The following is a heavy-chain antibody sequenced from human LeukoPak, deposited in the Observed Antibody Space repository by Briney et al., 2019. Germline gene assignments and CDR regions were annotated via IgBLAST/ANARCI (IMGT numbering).Heavy chain of an antibody. D-gene: IGHD2-2*01. CDR1: GYSISSGYQ. CDR2: IYHTGSA. Sequence: PSHSLSLTCVVSGYSISSGYQWAWIRQSPGKGLEWIGSIYHTGSAHYNPSLQSRVTISVDTSNNQFSLRLNSVTAADTAIYYCARDPRWLTPDCTSTSCYENYFDPWGQGTLVTVSS. J-gene: IGHJ5*02. CDR3: ARDPRWLTPDCTSTSCYENYFDP. V-gene: IGHV4-38-2*02.